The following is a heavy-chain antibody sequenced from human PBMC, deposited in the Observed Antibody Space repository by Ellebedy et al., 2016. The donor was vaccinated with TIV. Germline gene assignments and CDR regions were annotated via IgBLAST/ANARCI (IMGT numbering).Heavy chain of an antibody. CDR1: GGSISSYY. D-gene: IGHD4-17*01. CDR2: IYYSGST. CDR3: ARQDYGDYEDYFDY. J-gene: IGHJ4*02. Sequence: SETLSLTCTVSGGSISSYYWSWIRQPPGKGLEWIGYIYYSGSTNYNPSLKSRVTISVDTSKNQFSLKLSSVTAADTAVYYCARQDYGDYEDYFDYWGQGTLVTVSS. V-gene: IGHV4-59*08.